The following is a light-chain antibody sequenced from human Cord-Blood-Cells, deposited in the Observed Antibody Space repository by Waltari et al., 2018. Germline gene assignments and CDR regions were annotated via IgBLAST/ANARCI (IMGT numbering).Light chain of an antibody. CDR3: SSYTSSSRV. CDR2: DVS. V-gene: IGLV2-14*01. CDR1: RSDVGGYNY. J-gene: IGLJ3*02. Sequence: QSALTQPASVSGSPGQSITISCTGTRSDVGGYNYVSWYQQHPGKAPKLMIYDVSNRPSGVSNRVSGSKSGNTASLTISGLQAEDEADYYCSSYTSSSRVFGGGTKLTVL.